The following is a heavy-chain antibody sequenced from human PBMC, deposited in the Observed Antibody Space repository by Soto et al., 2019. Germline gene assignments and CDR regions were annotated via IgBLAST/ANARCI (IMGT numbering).Heavy chain of an antibody. CDR2: IYYSGTT. CDR3: ARSPLGYDYVRQTWREVGDSFDI. CDR1: GGSIRVINHY. J-gene: IGHJ3*02. D-gene: IGHD3-16*01. Sequence: PSETLSLTCTVSGGSIRVINHYWDWIRQPPGKGLEWIGTIYYSGTTIYNPSLKSRVSFSLDTSKNQFSPHLMSVTAADTAVYYCARSPLGYDYVRQTWREVGDSFDIWGRGTMVTVS. V-gene: IGHV4-39*01.